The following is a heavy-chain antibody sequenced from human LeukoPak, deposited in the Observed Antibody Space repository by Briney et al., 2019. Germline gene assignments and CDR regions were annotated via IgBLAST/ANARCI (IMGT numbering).Heavy chain of an antibody. CDR3: ARDRMGIGFDP. Sequence: SGPTLVNPTQTLTLTCTFSGFSLRTPRVGVTWVRQPPGKALEWLSLIYWNDEKHYSPSLRTRLTITKDASKKQVVLTMTNMDTVDTATYYCARDRMGIGFDPWGQGTLVIVSS. D-gene: IGHD1-26*01. J-gene: IGHJ5*02. CDR2: IYWNDEK. CDR1: GFSLRTPRVG. V-gene: IGHV2-5*01.